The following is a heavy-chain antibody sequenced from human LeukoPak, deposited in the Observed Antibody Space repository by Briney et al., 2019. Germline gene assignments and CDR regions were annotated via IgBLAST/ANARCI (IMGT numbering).Heavy chain of an antibody. CDR1: NYSIRSHYY. J-gene: IGHJ3*02. D-gene: IGHD5-24*01. CDR3: ARDPIERWLDAFDI. Sequence: SETLSLTCSVSNYSIRSHYYWVWLRQPPGKGLEWLGSIHRSGSVYYNYNPSLKSRVTMSVDTSKNQFSLKLSSVTAADTAVYYCARDPIERWLDAFDIWGQGTMVTVSS. V-gene: IGHV4-38-2*02. CDR2: IHRSGSV.